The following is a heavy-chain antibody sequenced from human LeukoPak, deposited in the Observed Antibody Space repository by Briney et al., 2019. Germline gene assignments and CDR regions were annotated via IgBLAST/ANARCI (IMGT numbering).Heavy chain of an antibody. V-gene: IGHV3-15*01. CDR3: TTDEWA. J-gene: IGHJ4*02. CDR2: IKSKTDGGTT. CDR1: GFTFSSYS. Sequence: GGSLRLSCVASGFTFSSYSMNWVRQAPGKGLEWVGHIKSKTDGGTTDYAAPVQGRFTISRDDSKNTLYLQMTSMKAEDTAVYYCTTDEWAWGQGTLVTVSS. D-gene: IGHD1-26*01.